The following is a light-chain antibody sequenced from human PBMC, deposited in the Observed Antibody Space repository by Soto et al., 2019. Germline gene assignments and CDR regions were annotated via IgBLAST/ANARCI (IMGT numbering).Light chain of an antibody. CDR3: MQGTHSPWT. J-gene: IGKJ1*01. CDR2: EVS. CDR1: QSLIHSDGNTY. V-gene: IGKV2-30*02. Sequence: DVVMTQSPLSLPVTLGQPASISCRSSQSLIHSDGNTYLNWFQQRPGQSPRRLIYEVSDRDSGVPDRFSGSGSGTHFTLKISRVEAEDFGVYYFMQGTHSPWTFGQATEVEIK.